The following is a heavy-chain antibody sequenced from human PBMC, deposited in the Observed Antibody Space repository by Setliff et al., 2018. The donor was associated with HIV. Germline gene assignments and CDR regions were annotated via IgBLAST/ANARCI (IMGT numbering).Heavy chain of an antibody. CDR1: GFTFDDYA. Sequence: PGGSLRLSCAASGFTFDDYAMHWVRQAPGKGLEWVSGISWNSGSIGYADSVKGRFTISRDNAKNSLYLQMNSLRAEDTALYYCAKAPNSLTGGSSGWTGYFDYWGQGTLVTVSS. CDR3: AKAPNSLTGGSSGWTGYFDY. CDR2: ISWNSGSI. V-gene: IGHV3-9*01. J-gene: IGHJ4*02. D-gene: IGHD6-19*01.